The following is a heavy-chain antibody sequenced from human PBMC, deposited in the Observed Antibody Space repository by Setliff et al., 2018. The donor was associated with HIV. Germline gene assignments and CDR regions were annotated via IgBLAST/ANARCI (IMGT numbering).Heavy chain of an antibody. D-gene: IGHD1-1*01. J-gene: IGHJ4*02. Sequence: ASVKVSCKASGYDFKIYDINWVRQVAGQGLEWMGWINPGTGNTGYPQNFSGRVTMTWNTSINTGYMELSSLRTEDTAIYFCARGKIPSWRLTMFDFWGQGTPVTVSS. CDR1: GYDFKIYD. CDR2: INPGTGNT. CDR3: ARGKIPSWRLTMFDF. V-gene: IGHV1-8*01.